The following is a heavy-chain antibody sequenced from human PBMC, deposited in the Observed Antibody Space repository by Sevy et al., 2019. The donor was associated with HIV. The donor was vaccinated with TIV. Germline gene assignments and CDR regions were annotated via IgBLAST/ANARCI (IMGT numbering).Heavy chain of an antibody. V-gene: IGHV3-7*01. CDR1: GFTFSSYW. CDR3: ARLLGYCSSTSCWDWFDP. Sequence: GGSLRLSCAASGFTFSSYWMSWVRQAPGKGLEWVANIKQDGSEKYYVDSVKGRFTISRDNAKNSLCLQMNSLRAEDTAVYYCARLLGYCSSTSCWDWFDPWGQGTLVTVSS. CDR2: IKQDGSEK. D-gene: IGHD2-2*01. J-gene: IGHJ5*02.